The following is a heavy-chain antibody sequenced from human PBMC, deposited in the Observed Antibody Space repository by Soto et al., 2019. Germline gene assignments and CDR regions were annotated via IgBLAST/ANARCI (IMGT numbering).Heavy chain of an antibody. Sequence: SETLSLTCTVSGGSISSYYWSWIRQPAGKGLEWIGRIYTSGSTNYNPSLKSRVTMSVDTSKNQFSLKLSSVTAADTAVYYCASQYDSSGYFPFDYWGRGTLVTVSS. V-gene: IGHV4-4*07. J-gene: IGHJ4*01. CDR1: GGSISSYY. CDR2: IYTSGST. D-gene: IGHD3-22*01. CDR3: ASQYDSSGYFPFDY.